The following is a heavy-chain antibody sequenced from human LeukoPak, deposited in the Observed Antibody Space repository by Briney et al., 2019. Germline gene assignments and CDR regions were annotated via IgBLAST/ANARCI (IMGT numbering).Heavy chain of an antibody. J-gene: IGHJ4*02. D-gene: IGHD2-15*01. CDR1: GFTFSSYG. CDR2: ISYDGSNK. CDR3: AKAEIVVAATYDY. Sequence: PGGSLRLSCAASGFTFSSYGMHWVRQAPGKGLEWVAVISYDGSNKYYADSVKGRFTISRDNSKNTLYLQMNSLRAEDTAVYYCAKAEIVVAATYDYWGQGTLVTVSS. V-gene: IGHV3-30*18.